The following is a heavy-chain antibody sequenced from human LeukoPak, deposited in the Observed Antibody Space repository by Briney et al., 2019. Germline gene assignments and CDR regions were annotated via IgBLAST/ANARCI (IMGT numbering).Heavy chain of an antibody. J-gene: IGHJ4*02. CDR3: ARVYRYENSGRYFNGHFDF. D-gene: IGHD3-16*02. CDR1: GGTFSSYA. Sequence: GASVKVSCKASGGTFSSYAISWVRQAPGQGLEWMGWINPNSGDRNSAQKFQGRVTMTRDTSISTVYMELSRLGPDDTAVYYCARVYRYENSGRYFNGHFDFWGQGTLVTVSS. V-gene: IGHV1-2*02. CDR2: INPNSGDR.